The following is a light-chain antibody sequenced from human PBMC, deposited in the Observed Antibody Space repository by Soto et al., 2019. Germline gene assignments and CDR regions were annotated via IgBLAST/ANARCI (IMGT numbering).Light chain of an antibody. CDR2: GAS. V-gene: IGKV3-20*01. CDR3: QQYGSSSVT. CDR1: QSVSSN. J-gene: IGKJ1*01. Sequence: EIVMTQSPATLSVSPGETATLSCRASQSVSSNLAWYQQKPGQAPRLLIYGASSRATGIPDRFSGSGSGTDFTLTISSLEPEDFAVYYCQQYGSSSVTFGQGTKVDIK.